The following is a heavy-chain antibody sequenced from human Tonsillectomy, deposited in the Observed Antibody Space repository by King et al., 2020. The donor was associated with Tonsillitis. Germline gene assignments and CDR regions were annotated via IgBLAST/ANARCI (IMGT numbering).Heavy chain of an antibody. Sequence: VQLVESGGGVVQPGKSLRLSCAASGFTLSNYAMHWVRQAPGKGLQWVAIISYDGSHEQYVDSVRGRFSISRDNSKNTVHLQMNSLRTEDTALYYCSKDLAGGYLSTNALDMCGQGTMVTVSS. CDR1: GFTLSNYA. CDR3: SKDLAGGYLSTNALDM. CDR2: ISYDGSHE. J-gene: IGHJ3*02. V-gene: IGHV3-30*18. D-gene: IGHD2-8*02.